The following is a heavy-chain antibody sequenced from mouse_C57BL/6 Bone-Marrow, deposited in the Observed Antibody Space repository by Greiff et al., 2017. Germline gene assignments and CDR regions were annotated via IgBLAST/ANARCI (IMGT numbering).Heavy chain of an antibody. D-gene: IGHD1-1*01. Sequence: QVQLQQPGPELVKPGASVKLSCKASGYTFTSYWMHWVKQRPGQGLEWIGNINPSNGGTNYNEKFKSKATLTVDKSSSTAYMQLSSLTSEDSAVYYCARGDWTVVATRYFDYWGQGTTLTVSS. J-gene: IGHJ2*01. CDR3: ARGDWTVVATRYFDY. CDR1: GYTFTSYW. CDR2: INPSNGGT. V-gene: IGHV1-53*01.